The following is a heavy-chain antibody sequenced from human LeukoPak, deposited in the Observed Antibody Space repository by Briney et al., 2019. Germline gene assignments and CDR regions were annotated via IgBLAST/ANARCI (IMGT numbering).Heavy chain of an antibody. J-gene: IGHJ6*03. Sequence: SETLSLTCTVSDDSITMYYWTWIRQPPGKGLEWIGYVYHTWSTKFNPSLNGRVSISRDMSNNFFSLGLRSVTAADTAVYFCARGRVSSSTWYSTYYYFFYMDFWGKGTTVTVSS. CDR1: DDSITMYY. CDR2: VYHTWST. D-gene: IGHD4-11*01. CDR3: ARGRVSSSTWYSTYYYFFYMDF. V-gene: IGHV4-59*01.